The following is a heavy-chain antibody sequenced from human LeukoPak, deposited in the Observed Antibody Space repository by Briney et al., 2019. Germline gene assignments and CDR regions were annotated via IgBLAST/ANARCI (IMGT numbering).Heavy chain of an antibody. Sequence: SETLSLTCAVYGGSFSGYYWSWIRQPPGKGLEWIGEINHSGSTNYNPSLKSRVTISVDTSKNQSSLKLSSVTAADTAVYYCARGDDAFDIWGQGTMVTVSS. CDR2: INHSGST. CDR1: GGSFSGYY. CDR3: ARGDDAFDI. J-gene: IGHJ3*02. V-gene: IGHV4-34*01.